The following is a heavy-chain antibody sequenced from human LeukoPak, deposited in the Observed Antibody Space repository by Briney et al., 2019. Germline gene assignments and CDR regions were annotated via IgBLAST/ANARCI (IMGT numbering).Heavy chain of an antibody. J-gene: IGHJ4*02. Sequence: PSETLSLTCSVSGGSIGTNYWSWIRQVPGKGLEWIGYSSYSGSSNYNPSLKSRVTISVDTSKNHFSLKLSSVTAADTAVYYCGGTDSSGEGGYFDYWGQGTLVTVSS. D-gene: IGHD3-22*01. CDR3: GGTDSSGEGGYFDY. CDR1: GGSIGTNY. CDR2: SSYSGSS. V-gene: IGHV4-59*08.